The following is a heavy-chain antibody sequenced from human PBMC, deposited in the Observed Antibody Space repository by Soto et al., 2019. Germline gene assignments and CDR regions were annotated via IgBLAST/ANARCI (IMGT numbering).Heavy chain of an antibody. J-gene: IGHJ4*02. D-gene: IGHD1-26*01. V-gene: IGHV3-23*01. CDR3: ARRGSGSYYDY. CDR2: ISGSGDST. CDR1: GFTFSSYA. Sequence: EVQLLESGGGLVQPGGSLRLSCAASGFTFSSYAMRWVRQAPVKGLEWVSAISGSGDSTYYADSVKGRFTISRDNSTTTLYLQMNSLRAEDTAVYYCARRGSGSYYDYWGQGTLVTVSS.